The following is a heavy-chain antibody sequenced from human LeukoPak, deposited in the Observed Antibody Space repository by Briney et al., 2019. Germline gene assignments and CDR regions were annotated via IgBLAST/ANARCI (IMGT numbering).Heavy chain of an antibody. Sequence: GGSLRLSCAASGFTFSNFAMSCVRQAPGQGLDWVSAISGSGHNTYYGDSVKGRFTISRDNSKNTLYLQMSSLRAEDTDVYYCATDRPHPRNEPTNFDYWGQGTLVTVSS. D-gene: IGHD1-1*01. V-gene: IGHV3-23*01. CDR1: GFTFSNFA. CDR2: ISGSGHNT. CDR3: ATDRPHPRNEPTNFDY. J-gene: IGHJ4*02.